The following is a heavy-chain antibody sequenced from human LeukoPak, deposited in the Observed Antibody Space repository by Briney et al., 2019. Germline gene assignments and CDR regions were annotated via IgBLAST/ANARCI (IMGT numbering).Heavy chain of an antibody. CDR3: ATLIVGAGYYFDY. CDR1: GYTFTGYY. J-gene: IGHJ4*02. Sequence: ASVKVSCKASGYTFTGYYMHWVRQAPGQGLEWMGWINPNSGGTNYAQKFQGWVTMTRDTSVSTAYMELSRLRSDDTAVYYCATLIVGAGYYFDYWGQGTLVTVSS. D-gene: IGHD1-26*01. V-gene: IGHV1-2*04. CDR2: INPNSGGT.